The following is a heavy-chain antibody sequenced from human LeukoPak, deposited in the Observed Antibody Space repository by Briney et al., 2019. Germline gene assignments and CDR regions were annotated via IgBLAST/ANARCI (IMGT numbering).Heavy chain of an antibody. J-gene: IGHJ4*02. D-gene: IGHD6-13*01. Sequence: GGSLRLSCVASGFTFSSYGMNWVRQAPGKGLQWVSSIANTGGNTFYADSVRGRFTISRDNSKNTLYLQMNSLRDEDTAVYYCAKEGIGAAGRRFDCWGQGTPVTVSS. CDR1: GFTFSSYG. V-gene: IGHV3-23*01. CDR3: AKEGIGAAGRRFDC. CDR2: IANTGGNT.